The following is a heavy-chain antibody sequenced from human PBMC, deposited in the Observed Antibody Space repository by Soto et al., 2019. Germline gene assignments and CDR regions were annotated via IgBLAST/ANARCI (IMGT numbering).Heavy chain of an antibody. CDR1: GFTFSSYA. Sequence: GSLRLSCAASGFTFSSYAMHWVRQAPGKGLEWVAVISYDGSNKYYADSVKGRFTISRDNSKNTLYLQMNSLRAEDTAVYYCARPQLAGYYYYGMDVWGQGTTVTVSS. J-gene: IGHJ6*02. D-gene: IGHD6-6*01. V-gene: IGHV3-30-3*01. CDR3: ARPQLAGYYYYGMDV. CDR2: ISYDGSNK.